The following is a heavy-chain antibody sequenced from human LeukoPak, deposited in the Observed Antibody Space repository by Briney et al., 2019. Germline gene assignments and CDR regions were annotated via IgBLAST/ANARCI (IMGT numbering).Heavy chain of an antibody. CDR2: ISHTGTTM. Sequence: GGSLRLSCAASGFTFSDHYMSWIRQAPGKGLEWVSYISHTGTTMYYADSVKGRFTISRDNAKNSLYLQMNSLRAEDTAVYYCARVLSGYGSFDYWGQGTLVTVSS. CDR3: ARVLSGYGSFDY. J-gene: IGHJ4*02. CDR1: GFTFSDHY. V-gene: IGHV3-11*04. D-gene: IGHD5-12*01.